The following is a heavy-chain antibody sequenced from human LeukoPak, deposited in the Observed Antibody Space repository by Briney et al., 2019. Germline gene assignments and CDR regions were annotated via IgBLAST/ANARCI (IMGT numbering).Heavy chain of an antibody. D-gene: IGHD5-18*01. J-gene: IGHJ4*02. CDR2: IYYSGST. CDR1: GGSISSSSYY. CDR3: AREDTAMVPDY. Sequence: PSETLSLTCTVSGGSISSSSYYWGWIRQPPGKGLEWIGSIYYSGSTYYSPSLRSRVTIPVDTSKNQFSLKVSSVTAADTAVYYCAREDTAMVPDYWGQGTLVTVSS. V-gene: IGHV4-39*02.